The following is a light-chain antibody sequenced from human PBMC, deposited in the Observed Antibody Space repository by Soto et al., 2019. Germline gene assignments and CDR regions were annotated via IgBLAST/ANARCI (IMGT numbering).Light chain of an antibody. Sequence: PGERATRSCRASQSVSSYLAWYQQKPGQAPRLPIYDASNRATGIPARFSGRESGTDFTLTISSLEPEDFTVYYCLQRSNWPPWTFGQGTKVEIK. CDR3: LQRSNWPPWT. J-gene: IGKJ1*01. CDR1: QSVSSY. CDR2: DAS. V-gene: IGKV3-11*01.